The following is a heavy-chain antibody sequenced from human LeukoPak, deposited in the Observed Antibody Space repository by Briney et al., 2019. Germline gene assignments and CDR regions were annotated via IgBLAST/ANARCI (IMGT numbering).Heavy chain of an antibody. D-gene: IGHD3-10*01. CDR2: ISYDGSSK. J-gene: IGHJ4*02. CDR3: AKNLPPYYYGSGSLDY. V-gene: IGHV3-30*18. CDR1: GFTFSSYG. Sequence: PGGSLRLSCAASGFTFSSYGMHWVRQAPGKGLEWVAVISYDGSSKYYADSVKGRFTISRDNSKNTLYLQMNSLRAEDTAVYYCAKNLPPYYYGSGSLDYWGQGTLVTVSS.